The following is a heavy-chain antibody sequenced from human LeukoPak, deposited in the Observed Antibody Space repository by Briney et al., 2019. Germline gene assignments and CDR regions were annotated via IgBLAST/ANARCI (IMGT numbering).Heavy chain of an antibody. V-gene: IGHV3-48*03. CDR3: ARGDIGDS. J-gene: IGHJ4*02. CDR1: GFTFSSYE. CDR2: ISSSGSTI. Sequence: GGSLTLSCPASGFTFSSYEMNWVGQAPGKGLAGVAYISSSGSTIYYADSVKGRFTISRDNAKNSLYLQMNSLRAEDTAVYYCARGDIGDSWGQGTLVTVSS.